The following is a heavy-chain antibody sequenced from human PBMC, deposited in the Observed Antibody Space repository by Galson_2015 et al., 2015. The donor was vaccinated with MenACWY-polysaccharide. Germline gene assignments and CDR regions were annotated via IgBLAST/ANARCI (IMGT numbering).Heavy chain of an antibody. Sequence: SVKVSCKASGYTFSNYGITWVRQAPGQGLEWMGRISAYDGNTNYAQKFQGRVTMTTDTSTSTAYMELGALRSDDTAVYYCARDLVRGVIGPWTAWGQGTLVTASS. J-gene: IGHJ5*02. V-gene: IGHV1-18*01. D-gene: IGHD3-10*01. CDR3: ARDLVRGVIGPWTA. CDR2: ISAYDGNT. CDR1: GYTFSNYG.